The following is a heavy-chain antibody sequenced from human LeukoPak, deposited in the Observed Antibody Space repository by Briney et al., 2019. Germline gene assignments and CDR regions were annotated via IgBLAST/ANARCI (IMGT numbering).Heavy chain of an antibody. Sequence: PSETLSLTCTVSGGSISSGSYYWSWIRQPAGKGLEWIGRIYTSGSTNYNPSLKSRVTISVDTSKNQFSLKLSSVTAADTAVYYCARAGYCSSTSCYWYYYYYMDVWGKGTTVIVSS. CDR2: IYTSGST. V-gene: IGHV4-61*02. CDR1: GGSISSGSYY. CDR3: ARAGYCSSTSCYWYYYYYMDV. D-gene: IGHD2-2*01. J-gene: IGHJ6*03.